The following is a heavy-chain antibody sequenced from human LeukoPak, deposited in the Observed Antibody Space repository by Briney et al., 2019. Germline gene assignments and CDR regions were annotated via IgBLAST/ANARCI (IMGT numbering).Heavy chain of an antibody. Sequence: PSETLSLTCTVSGGSISSYYRSWIRQPPGKGLEWIGYIYYSGSTNYNPSLKSRVTISVDTSKNQFSLKLSSVTAADTAVYYCARGGLEQQLVNNWFDPWGQGTLVTVSS. D-gene: IGHD6-13*01. J-gene: IGHJ5*02. CDR3: ARGGLEQQLVNNWFDP. V-gene: IGHV4-59*01. CDR1: GGSISSYY. CDR2: IYYSGST.